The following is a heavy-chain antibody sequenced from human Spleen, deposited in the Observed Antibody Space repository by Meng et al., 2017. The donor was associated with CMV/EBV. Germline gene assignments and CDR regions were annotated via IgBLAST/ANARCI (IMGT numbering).Heavy chain of an antibody. Sequence: GGSLRLSCAASGFTFSSYSMNWVRQAPGKGLEWVSSISSSSSYIYYADSVKGRFTISRDNAKNSLYLQMNSLRAEDTAVYYCARGVEYSSSGGFYFDCWGQGTLVTVSS. CDR2: ISSSSSYI. V-gene: IGHV3-21*01. D-gene: IGHD6-6*01. J-gene: IGHJ4*02. CDR3: ARGVEYSSSGGFYFDC. CDR1: GFTFSSYS.